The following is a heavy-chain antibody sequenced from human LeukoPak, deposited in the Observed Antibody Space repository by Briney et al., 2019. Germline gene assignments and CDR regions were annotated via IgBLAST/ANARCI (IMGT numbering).Heavy chain of an antibody. Sequence: GGSLRLSCEASGFTFSSYAIHWVRQAPGTGLEWVAVISYDGSDKYYADSVKGRFTLSRDNSKNTVYLQMNSLRVEDTAVYYCARGIYSGYDSADYWGQGTLVTVSS. CDR3: ARGIYSGYDSADY. CDR1: GFTFSSYA. CDR2: ISYDGSDK. V-gene: IGHV3-30*04. J-gene: IGHJ4*02. D-gene: IGHD5-12*01.